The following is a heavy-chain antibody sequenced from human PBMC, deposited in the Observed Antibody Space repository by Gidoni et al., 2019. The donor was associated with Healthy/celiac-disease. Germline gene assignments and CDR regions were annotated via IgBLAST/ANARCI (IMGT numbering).Heavy chain of an antibody. D-gene: IGHD1-26*01. J-gene: IGHJ4*02. CDR3: ARDFSAVGATKAPLKD. CDR1: GFTFSSYG. Sequence: QVQLVESGGGVVQPGRSLRLSCAASGFTFSSYGMHWVRQAPGKGLEWVAVIWYDGSNKYYADSVKGRFTISRDNSKNTLYLQMNSLRAEDTAVYYCARDFSAVGATKAPLKDWGQGTLVTVSS. V-gene: IGHV3-33*01. CDR2: IWYDGSNK.